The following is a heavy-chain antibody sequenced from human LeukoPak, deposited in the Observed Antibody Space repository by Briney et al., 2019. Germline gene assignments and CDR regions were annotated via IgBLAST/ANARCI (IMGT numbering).Heavy chain of an antibody. V-gene: IGHV1-2*02. D-gene: IGHD6-6*01. CDR2: INPHSGGT. J-gene: IGHJ4*02. CDR3: ARDSSYSSSLYYFEY. CDR1: GYTFTDYY. Sequence: ASVKVSCKASGYTFTDYYMHWVRQAPGQGLEWMGWINPHSGGTNYAQKFQGRVTMTRDTSISTVYMEGSRLRSDDTAVYYCARDSSYSSSLYYFEYWGQGTLVTVSS.